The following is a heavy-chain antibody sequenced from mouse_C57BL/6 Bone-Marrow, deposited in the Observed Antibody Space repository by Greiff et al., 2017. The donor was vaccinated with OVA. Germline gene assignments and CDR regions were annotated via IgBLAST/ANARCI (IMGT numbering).Heavy chain of an antibody. CDR2: IDPSDSET. CDR3: ARLRRNLYAMDY. Sequence: QVQLQQPGAELVRPGSSVKLSCKASGYTFTSYWMHWVKQRPIQGLEWIGNIDPSDSETHYNQKFKDKATLTVDKSSSTAYMQLSSLTSEDSAVYYCARLRRNLYAMDYWGQGTSVTVSS. D-gene: IGHD2-12*01. J-gene: IGHJ4*01. V-gene: IGHV1-52*01. CDR1: GYTFTSYW.